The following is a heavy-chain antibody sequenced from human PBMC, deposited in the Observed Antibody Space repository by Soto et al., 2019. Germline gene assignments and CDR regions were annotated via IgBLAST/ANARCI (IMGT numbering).Heavy chain of an antibody. CDR3: ARRYCSSASCPRNYYGMDV. CDR2: IDPIDSYT. D-gene: IGHD2-2*01. J-gene: IGHJ6*02. CDR1: GYNFASYW. V-gene: IGHV5-10-1*01. Sequence: GESLKISCQGSGYNFASYWISWVRQMPEKGLEWMGRIDPIDSYTNYSPSFQGHVTISADKSISTAYLQWSSLKASDTAMYYCARRYCSSASCPRNYYGMDVWGQGTTVTVSS.